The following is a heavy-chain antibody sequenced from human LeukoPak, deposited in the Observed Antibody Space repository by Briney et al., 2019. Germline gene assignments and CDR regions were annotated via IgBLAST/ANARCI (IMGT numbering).Heavy chain of an antibody. V-gene: IGHV4-4*02. CDR3: AREGGPYRPLDY. CDR2: VNLQAST. CDR1: GGSITNTNY. Sequence: PSQTLSLTCGVSGGSITNTNYWTWCSQPPGKGLEGCGEVNLQASTSYNPSLMGRVAISVDTSENHISLQLTSVTAADTAVYYCAREGGPYRPLDYSGQGTLVTVSS. J-gene: IGHJ4*02.